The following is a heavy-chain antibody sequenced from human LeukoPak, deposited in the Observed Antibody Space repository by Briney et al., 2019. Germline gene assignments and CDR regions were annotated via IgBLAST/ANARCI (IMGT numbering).Heavy chain of an antibody. V-gene: IGHV3-23*01. Sequence: GGSLRLPCAASGFTFSSYAMSWVRQAPGKGLEWVSAISGSGGSTYYADSVKGRFTIPRDNSKNTLYLQMNSLRAEDTALYYCASGPLSGSYFDYWGQGTLVTVSS. J-gene: IGHJ4*02. CDR3: ASGPLSGSYFDY. D-gene: IGHD1-26*01. CDR2: ISGSGGST. CDR1: GFTFSSYA.